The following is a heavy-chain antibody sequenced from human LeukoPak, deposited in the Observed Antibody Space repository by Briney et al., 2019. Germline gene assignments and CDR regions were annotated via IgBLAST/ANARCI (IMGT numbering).Heavy chain of an antibody. D-gene: IGHD1-26*01. V-gene: IGHV3-11*05. CDR1: GFTFGDYY. Sequence: PGGSLRLSCAASGFTFGDYYMSWSRQAPGKGLEWLSYISPSTTHTSYADSVKGRFTISRDNAKNLLFLQMNSLRAEDTAVYYCARGGHGAADQWGQGTLVTVSS. CDR3: ARGGHGAADQ. CDR2: ISPSTTHT. J-gene: IGHJ5*02.